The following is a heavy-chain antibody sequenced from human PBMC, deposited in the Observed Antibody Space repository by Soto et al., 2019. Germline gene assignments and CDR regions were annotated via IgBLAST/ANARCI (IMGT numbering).Heavy chain of an antibody. CDR3: ARGARYRRPKKGDYHYYYMDV. CDR1: GFTFTSSA. V-gene: IGHV1-58*01. Sequence: GASVKVSCKASGFTFTSSAVQWVRQARGQRLEWIGWIVVGSGNTNYAQKFQERVTITRDMSTSTAYMELNSLRSDDTAVYYCARGARYRRPKKGDYHYYYMDVWGKGTTVTVSS. D-gene: IGHD1-1*01. J-gene: IGHJ6*03. CDR2: IVVGSGNT.